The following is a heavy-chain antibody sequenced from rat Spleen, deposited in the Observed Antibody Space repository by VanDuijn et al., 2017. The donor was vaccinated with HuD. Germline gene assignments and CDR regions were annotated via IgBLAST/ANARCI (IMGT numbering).Heavy chain of an antibody. CDR2: ISTGGGNT. CDR3: ARRGLGLGAGWYFDF. D-gene: IGHD5-1*01. Sequence: EVQLVESDGGLVQPGRSLKLSCAASGFTFSDYYMAWVRQAPTEGLEWVASISTGGGNTYYRVSVKGRFTISRDNAKSTLYLQMDSLRSEDTATYYCARRGLGLGAGWYFDFWGPGTMVTVSS. V-gene: IGHV5-25*01. CDR1: GFTFSDYY. J-gene: IGHJ1*01.